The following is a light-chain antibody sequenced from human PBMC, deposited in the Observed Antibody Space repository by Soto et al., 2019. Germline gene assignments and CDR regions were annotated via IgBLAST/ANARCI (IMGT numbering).Light chain of an antibody. V-gene: IGLV2-14*01. CDR3: SSYTSSSTR. J-gene: IGLJ1*01. CDR2: EVS. Sequence: QSALTQPASVSGSPGQSITISCTGTSSDVGGYNYVSWYQQHPGKAPKLMIHEVSNRPSGVSNRFSGSKSGNTASLTISGLQAEDEADYYCSSYTSSSTRFGTGTKVTVL. CDR1: SSDVGGYNY.